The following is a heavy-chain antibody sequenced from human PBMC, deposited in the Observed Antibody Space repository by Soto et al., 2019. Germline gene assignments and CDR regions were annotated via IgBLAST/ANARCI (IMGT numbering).Heavy chain of an antibody. D-gene: IGHD2-21*01. J-gene: IGHJ4*02. V-gene: IGHV4-59*01. CDR3: AREVRDGTTWYFDY. CDR1: GGSISDYY. CDR2: VHYGGST. Sequence: PSETLSLTCTVSGGSISDYYWSWIRQPPGKGLEWIGYVHYGGSTNYNPSFHTRVTISVDKSKNQFALKLTSVTAADTAVYYCAREVRDGTTWYFDYWGQGTLVTVSS.